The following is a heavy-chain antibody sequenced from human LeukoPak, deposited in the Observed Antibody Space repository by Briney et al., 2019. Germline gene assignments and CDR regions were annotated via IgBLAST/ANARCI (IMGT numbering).Heavy chain of an antibody. V-gene: IGHV1-46*01. CDR2: INPSGGST. CDR1: GYTFTSYY. J-gene: IGHJ5*02. D-gene: IGHD2-2*01. CDR3: ARDQSRIVVVPAAHDNGFDP. Sequence: GASVKVSCKASGYTFTSYYMHWVRQPPGQGLEWMGIINPSGGSTSYAQKFQGRVTITRDTSTSTVYMEMSSLRSENTAVYYCARDQSRIVVVPAAHDNGFDPWGQGTLVTVSS.